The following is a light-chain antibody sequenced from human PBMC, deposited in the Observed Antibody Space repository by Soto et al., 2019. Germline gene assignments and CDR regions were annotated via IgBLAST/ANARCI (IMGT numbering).Light chain of an antibody. V-gene: IGLV2-18*02. Sequence: QSALTQPPSVSGSPGQSVTISCTGTRSDIGSYNRVSLYQQRPGTAPKLMVYVVSIRPSGVPDRFSGSKSGNTASLTISGLQAEDEADYYCSSYTTSSTLVFGGGTKLTV. CDR1: RSDIGSYNR. CDR3: SSYTTSSTLV. CDR2: VVS. J-gene: IGLJ2*01.